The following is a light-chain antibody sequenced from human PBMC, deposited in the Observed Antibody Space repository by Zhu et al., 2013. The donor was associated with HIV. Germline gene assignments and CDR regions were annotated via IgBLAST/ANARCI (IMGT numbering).Light chain of an antibody. Sequence: DIQMTQSPFSLSASVGDRVTITCRASQTITTYLNWYQQKPGKAPKLLIYAASSLQSGVPSRFSASGSGTYFTLTISSLQPEDFATYYCQQSFIIPWTFGQGTKVEIK. CDR2: AAS. CDR1: QTITTY. V-gene: IGKV1-39*01. CDR3: QQSFIIPWT. J-gene: IGKJ1*01.